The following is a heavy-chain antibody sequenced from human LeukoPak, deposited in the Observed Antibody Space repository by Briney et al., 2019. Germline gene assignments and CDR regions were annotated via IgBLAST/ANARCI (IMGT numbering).Heavy chain of an antibody. CDR2: ISGSGGST. D-gene: IGHD6-13*01. V-gene: IGHV3-23*01. CDR1: GFTFSTYA. CDR3: AKALEQETVIALDS. J-gene: IGHJ4*02. Sequence: GGSLRLSCAASGFTFSTYAMNWVRQAPGKGLEWVSAISGSGGSTYYADSVKGRFTISRDNSKNTLYLQMNSLRAEDTSIYFCAKALEQETVIALDSWGQGTLVTVSS.